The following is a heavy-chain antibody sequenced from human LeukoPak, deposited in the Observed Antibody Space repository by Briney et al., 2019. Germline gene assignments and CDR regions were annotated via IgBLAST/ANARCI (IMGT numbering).Heavy chain of an antibody. CDR1: GYTFTSYY. D-gene: IGHD3-10*01. V-gene: IGHV1-69*13. CDR2: IIPIFGTA. J-gene: IGHJ4*02. Sequence: GASVKVSCKASGYTFTSYYMHWVRQAPGQGLEWMGGIIPIFGTANYAQKFQGRVTITADESTSTAYMELSSLRSEDTAVYYCARSPYYYGSGSYYYFDYWGQGTLVTVSS. CDR3: ARSPYYYGSGSYYYFDY.